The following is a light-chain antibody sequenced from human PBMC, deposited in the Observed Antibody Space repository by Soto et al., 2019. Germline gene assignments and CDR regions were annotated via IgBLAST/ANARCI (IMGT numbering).Light chain of an antibody. Sequence: QSVLTQPASVSRSPGQSITISCTGTSSDVGSYNLVSWYQQHPGKAPKLMIYECSKRPSGVSNRFSGSKSGNTASLTISGLQAEDEADYYCCSYAGSSSNYVFGTGTKVIVL. V-gene: IGLV2-23*01. J-gene: IGLJ1*01. CDR2: ECS. CDR3: CSYAGSSSNYV. CDR1: SSDVGSYNL.